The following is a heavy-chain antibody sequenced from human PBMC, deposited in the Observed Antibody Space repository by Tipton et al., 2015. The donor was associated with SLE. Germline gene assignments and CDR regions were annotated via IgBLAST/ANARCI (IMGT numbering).Heavy chain of an antibody. CDR2: FYSGGTT. V-gene: IGHV3-66*02. CDR1: GFTVSDNY. D-gene: IGHD1-1*01. J-gene: IGHJ2*01. Sequence: SLRLSCAASGFTVSDNYMTWVRQAPGTGLERVLTFYSGGTTYYADSVKGRFTISRDNSKNTLFLQMSSLRAEDTAIYYCARMRHTNWDDWHFDLWGRGALVTVSS. CDR3: ARMRHTNWDDWHFDL.